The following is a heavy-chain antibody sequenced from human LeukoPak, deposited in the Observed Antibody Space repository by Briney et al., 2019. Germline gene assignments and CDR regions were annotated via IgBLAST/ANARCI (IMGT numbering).Heavy chain of an antibody. CDR2: ISSSSSYI. CDR1: GFTFSSYS. Sequence: PGGSLRLSCAASGFTFSSYSMNWVRQAPGKGREWVSSISSSSSYIYYADSVKGRFTISRDNAKNSLYLQMNSLRAEDTAVYYCARDFKGQNHDSSVDLGYWGQGTLVTVSS. J-gene: IGHJ4*02. CDR3: ARDFKGQNHDSSVDLGY. D-gene: IGHD3-22*01. V-gene: IGHV3-21*01.